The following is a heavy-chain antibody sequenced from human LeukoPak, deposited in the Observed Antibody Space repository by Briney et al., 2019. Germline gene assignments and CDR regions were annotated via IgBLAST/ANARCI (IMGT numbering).Heavy chain of an antibody. CDR1: GGSFSDYY. V-gene: IGHV4-34*01. D-gene: IGHD3-10*01. J-gene: IGHJ4*02. CDR2: INHSGST. CDR3: ARQRGYYGSGSGFDY. Sequence: SETLSLTCAVYGGSFSDYYWSWIRQPPGKGLEWIGEINHSGSTNYNPSLKSRVTISVDTSKNQFSLKLSSVTAADTAVYYCARQRGYYGSGSGFDYWGQGTLVTVSS.